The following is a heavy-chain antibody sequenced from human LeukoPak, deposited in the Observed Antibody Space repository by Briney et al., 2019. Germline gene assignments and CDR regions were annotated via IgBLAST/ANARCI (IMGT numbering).Heavy chain of an antibody. CDR1: GGSISNSDFY. D-gene: IGHD2-21*02. CDR2: ASHSGTT. Sequence: SETLSLTCTVSGGSISNSDFYWDWIRQTPGKGLEWIGSASHSGTTYSNPSLTSRVTISVDTSKNQFSLKVNSVTAADTAVYYCVREVVTTILMFDHWGQGTPVTVSS. J-gene: IGHJ4*02. CDR3: VREVVTTILMFDH. V-gene: IGHV4-39*07.